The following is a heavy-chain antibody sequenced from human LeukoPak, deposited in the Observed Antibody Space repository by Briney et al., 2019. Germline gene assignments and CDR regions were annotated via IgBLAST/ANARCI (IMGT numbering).Heavy chain of an antibody. CDR2: ISSNRGST. V-gene: IGHV3-64*04. CDR3: ARDTSIALDY. J-gene: IGHJ4*02. Sequence: GGSLRLSCSASGFTFSSYAMHWVRQAPGKGLEYVSAISSNRGSTYYADSVKGRFTISRDNSKNTLYLQMNSLRAEDTAVYYCARDTSIALDYWGQGTLVTVSS. CDR1: GFTFSSYA. D-gene: IGHD6-6*01.